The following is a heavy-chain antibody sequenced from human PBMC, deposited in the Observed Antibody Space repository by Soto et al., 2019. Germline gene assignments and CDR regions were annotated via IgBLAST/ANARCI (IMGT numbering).Heavy chain of an antibody. CDR2: IRPNSGCT. CDR1: GYTFTGYY. J-gene: IGHJ4*02. CDR3: GRGRSGNLVVFF. D-gene: IGHD1-26*01. Sequence: QVQLVQSGAEVKKSGASVKVSCKASGYTFTGYYIHWVRQAPGQGLVWMGEIRPNSGCTKYAQKFQGRATMARDTSISTVYMELRKLRPADPAVYSCGRGRSGNLVVFFWGPGPLVTVYS. V-gene: IGHV1-2*02.